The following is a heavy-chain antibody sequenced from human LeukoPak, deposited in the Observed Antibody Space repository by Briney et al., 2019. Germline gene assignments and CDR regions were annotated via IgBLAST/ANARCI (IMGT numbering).Heavy chain of an antibody. Sequence: ASVKVSCKASGYTFTSYYMHWVRQAPGQGLEWMGIINPSGGSTSYAQKFQGRVTMTRDTSTSTVYMELSSLRSEDTAVYYCARDNGALACCGGDCYHPYYYGMDVWGQGTTVTVSS. CDR2: INPSGGST. J-gene: IGHJ6*02. V-gene: IGHV1-46*01. CDR3: ARDNGALACCGGDCYHPYYYGMDV. CDR1: GYTFTSYY. D-gene: IGHD2-21*02.